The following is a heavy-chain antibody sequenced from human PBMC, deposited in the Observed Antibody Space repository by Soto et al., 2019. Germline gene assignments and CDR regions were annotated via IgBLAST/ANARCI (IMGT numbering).Heavy chain of an antibody. J-gene: IGHJ4*02. CDR1: GGSISRSSYY. D-gene: IGHD6-13*01. CDR3: AREGASTGTLETTN. CDR2: IYYSGVT. V-gene: IGHV4-39*02. Sequence: QLQLQESGPGLVKPSETLSLTCTVSGGSISRSSYYWAWIRQPPGKGLEWIGSIYYSGVTDYNPSLLGRVTISVDTSKNQFSLKLSSVTAADTAVYYCAREGASTGTLETTNWGQGTLVTVSS.